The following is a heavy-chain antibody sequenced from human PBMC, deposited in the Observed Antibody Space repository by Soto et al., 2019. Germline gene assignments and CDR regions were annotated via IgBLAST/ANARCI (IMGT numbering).Heavy chain of an antibody. CDR2: ITGSTGTT. CDR1: GFTFSNFA. Sequence: EVQVLESGGGSVQPGGSLRLSCAASGFTFSNFAMSWVRHAPGKGLEWVSEITGSTGTTYYADSVRGRFIISRDNSKNTLPPQINSLRPDDTAVYYWAKDTRSSPYYVAVWGKGTTVTVSS. D-gene: IGHD6-19*01. J-gene: IGHJ6*03. V-gene: IGHV3-23*01. CDR3: AKDTRSSPYYVAV.